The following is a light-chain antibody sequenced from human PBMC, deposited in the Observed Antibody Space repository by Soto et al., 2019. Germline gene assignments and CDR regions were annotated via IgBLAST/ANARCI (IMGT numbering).Light chain of an antibody. Sequence: DIVMTQSPDSLAVSLGERATINCKSSQSVLYSSSNKNYLAWYQQKPGQPPKLLISWASTRESGVPDRVSGSESGTDITLTITSLQAGDVAVYYCQQYYSTLTFGGGTKVEIK. CDR2: WAS. CDR1: QSVLYSSSNKNY. V-gene: IGKV4-1*01. CDR3: QQYYSTLT. J-gene: IGKJ4*01.